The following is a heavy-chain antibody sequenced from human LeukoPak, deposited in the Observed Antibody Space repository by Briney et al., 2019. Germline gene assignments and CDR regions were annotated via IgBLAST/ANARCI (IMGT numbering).Heavy chain of an antibody. CDR3: ARQGFWSGYYTLDY. CDR1: GGSISSSTYY. CDR2: IYYSGST. D-gene: IGHD3-3*01. V-gene: IGHV4-39*01. Sequence: SETLSLTCSVSGGSISSSTYYWAWVRQPPGKGLEWIASIYYSGSTYYKESLKSRVTIYADTSKNQFSLKLSSVTAADTAVYYCARQGFWSGYYTLDYWGQGTLVTVSS. J-gene: IGHJ4*02.